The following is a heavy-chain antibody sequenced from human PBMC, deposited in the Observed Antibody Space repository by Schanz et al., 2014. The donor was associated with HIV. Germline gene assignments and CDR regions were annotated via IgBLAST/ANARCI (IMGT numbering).Heavy chain of an antibody. CDR1: GFSFDTFG. D-gene: IGHD3-22*01. CDR2: ISYDGRNK. J-gene: IGHJ6*02. V-gene: IGHV3-30*18. Sequence: VQLVESGGGVVQPGRSLRLSCAGSGFSFDTFGIHWVRQAPGKGLEWLAVISYDGRNKKFANSVKGRFTISRDNSKNTLYLQMNSLRAEDAAVYYCAKDRNYYESKYRGKGNYYYYYGMDVWGQGTTVTVSS. CDR3: AKDRNYYESKYRGKGNYYYYYGMDV.